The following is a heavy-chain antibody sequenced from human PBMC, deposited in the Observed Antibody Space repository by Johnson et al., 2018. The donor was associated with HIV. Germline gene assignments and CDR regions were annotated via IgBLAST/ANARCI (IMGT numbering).Heavy chain of an antibody. Sequence: VQLVESGGGLVKPGGSLRLSCAASGFTFSSYAMHWVRQAPGKGLEWVAVISYDGSNKYYADSVKGRFTISRDNSKNTLYLQMNSLRAEDTAVYYCARDGAIPTGDAFDIWGQGTMVTVSS. V-gene: IGHV3-30*04. CDR3: ARDGAIPTGDAFDI. D-gene: IGHD4/OR15-4a*01. CDR2: ISYDGSNK. CDR1: GFTFSSYA. J-gene: IGHJ3*02.